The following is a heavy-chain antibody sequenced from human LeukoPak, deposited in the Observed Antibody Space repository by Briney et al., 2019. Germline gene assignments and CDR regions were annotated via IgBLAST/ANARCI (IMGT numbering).Heavy chain of an antibody. CDR1: GFTFSTYW. V-gene: IGHV3-7*02. J-gene: IGHJ6*02. D-gene: IGHD3-9*01. CDR2: IRQDGREK. CDR3: ARVPPLRYSPYGMDV. Sequence: GGSLRLSCAASGFTFSTYWMSWVRQAPGKGLEWVANIRQDGREKYYVDSVKGRFTISRDNAKNSLYLQMNSLRDEDTAVYYCARVPPLRYSPYGMDVWGQGTTVTVSS.